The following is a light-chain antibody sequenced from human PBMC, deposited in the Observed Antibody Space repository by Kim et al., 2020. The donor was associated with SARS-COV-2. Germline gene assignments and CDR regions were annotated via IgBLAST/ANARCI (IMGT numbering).Light chain of an antibody. Sequence: ELTQPRSVSGTPGQRVTISCSGSSSNIGGNTVNWYQQFPGTAPKVLIFGNNQRPSGVPDRFSGSKSGTSASLAISGLQSEDEADYYCAAWDDSLHGGVFGGGTKLTVL. CDR2: GNN. CDR3: AAWDDSLHGGV. J-gene: IGLJ3*02. V-gene: IGLV1-44*01. CDR1: SSNIGGNT.